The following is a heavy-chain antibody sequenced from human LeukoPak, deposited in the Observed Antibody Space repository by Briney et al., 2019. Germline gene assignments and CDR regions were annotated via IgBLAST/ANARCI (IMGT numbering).Heavy chain of an antibody. CDR1: GGSFSGYY. V-gene: IGHV4-34*01. CDR2: INHSGST. D-gene: IGHD3-22*01. J-gene: IGHJ4*02. Sequence: KPSETLSLTCAVYGGSFSGYYWSWIRQPPGKGLEWIGEINHSGSTNYNPSLKSRVTISVDTSKNQFSLKLSSVTAADTAVYYCAGSSFTMIGTYWGQGTLVTVSS. CDR3: AGSSFTMIGTY.